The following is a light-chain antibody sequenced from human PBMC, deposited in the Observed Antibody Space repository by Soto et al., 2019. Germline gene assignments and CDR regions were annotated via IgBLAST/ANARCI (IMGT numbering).Light chain of an antibody. CDR3: QQRSNWPL. CDR1: QSVSIN. J-gene: IGKJ5*01. V-gene: IGKV3-11*01. CDR2: DAS. Sequence: EMVMTQSPATLSVSPGERATLSCRASQSVSINLAWYQQKPGQAPRLLIYDASKRATGIPARFSGSGSGTDFTLTISNLEPEDLAVYYCQQRSNWPLFGQGTRLE.